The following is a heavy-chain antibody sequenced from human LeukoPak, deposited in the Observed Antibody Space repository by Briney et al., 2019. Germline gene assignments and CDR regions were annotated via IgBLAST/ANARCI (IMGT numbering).Heavy chain of an antibody. V-gene: IGHV1-8*01. CDR2: MNPNSGNT. CDR3: ARAFDITMISYVDV. CDR1: GYTFTSYD. J-gene: IGHJ6*02. D-gene: IGHD3-22*01. Sequence: GASVKVSCKASGYTFTSYDINWVRQATGQGLEWMGWMNPNSGNTGYAQKFQGRVTMTRNTSISTAYMELSSLRSEDTAVYYCARAFDITMISYVDVWGQGTTVTVSS.